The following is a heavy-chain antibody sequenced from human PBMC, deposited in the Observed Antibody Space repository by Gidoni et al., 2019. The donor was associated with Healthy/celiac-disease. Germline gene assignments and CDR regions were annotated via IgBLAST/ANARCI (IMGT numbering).Heavy chain of an antibody. V-gene: IGHV1-69*01. CDR2: IIPISGTA. D-gene: IGHD2-15*01. Sequence: QVQLVQSGAEVKKPGSSVKVSCKASGGTFSSYALCWGRQAPGQGLEWMGGIIPISGTANYAQKFQGRVTITADESTSTAYMELSSLRSEDTAVYYCARDRYCSGGSCYREYYFDYWGQGTLVTVSS. J-gene: IGHJ4*02. CDR1: GGTFSSYA. CDR3: ARDRYCSGGSCYREYYFDY.